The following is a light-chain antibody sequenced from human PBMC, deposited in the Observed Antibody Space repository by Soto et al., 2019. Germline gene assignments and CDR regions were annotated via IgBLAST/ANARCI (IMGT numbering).Light chain of an antibody. J-gene: IGKJ1*01. CDR3: QQYGGSPWT. V-gene: IGKV3-20*01. CDR2: GAS. CDR1: QSVRNSY. Sequence: DIALTQSPGTLSLSPGERATPSCRASQSVRNSYLAWYQQKRGQAPRLLVYGASSRATGIPDRFSGSGSGTDFTLTVSRLEPEDFAVYYCQQYGGSPWTFGQGTKVEIK.